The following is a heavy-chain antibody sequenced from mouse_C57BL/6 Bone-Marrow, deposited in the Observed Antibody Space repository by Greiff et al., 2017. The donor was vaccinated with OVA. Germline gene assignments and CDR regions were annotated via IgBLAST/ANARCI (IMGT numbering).Heavy chain of an antibody. V-gene: IGHV5-6*01. CDR1: GFTFSSYG. CDR2: ISSGGSYT. CDR3: ARPAPY. Sequence: EVKVVESGGDLVKPGGSLKLSCAASGFTFSSYGMSWVRQTPDKRLEWVATISSGGSYTYYPDSVKGRFTISRDNAKNTLYLQMSSLKSEDTAMYYCARPAPYWGQGTLVTVSA. J-gene: IGHJ3*01.